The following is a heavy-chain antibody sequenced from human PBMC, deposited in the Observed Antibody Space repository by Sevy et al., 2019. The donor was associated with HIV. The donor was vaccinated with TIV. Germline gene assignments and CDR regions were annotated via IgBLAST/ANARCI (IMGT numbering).Heavy chain of an antibody. CDR2: IIPIFGTA. J-gene: IGHJ4*01. CDR1: GGTFSSYA. CDR3: ARIGYCSSTSCYAIDY. Sequence: ASVKVSCKASGGTFSSYAISWVRQAPGQGLEWMGGIIPIFGTANYALKFQGRVTITADESTSTAYMELSSLRSEDTAVYYCARIGYCSSTSCYAIDYWGHGTLVTVSS. D-gene: IGHD2-2*01. V-gene: IGHV1-69*13.